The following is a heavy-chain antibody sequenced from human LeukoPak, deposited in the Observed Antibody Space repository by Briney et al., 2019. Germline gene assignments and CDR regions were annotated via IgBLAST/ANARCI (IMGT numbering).Heavy chain of an antibody. CDR3: ARDPLPDYYDFWSGYYPYYYGMDV. J-gene: IGHJ6*02. Sequence: ASVKVSCKASGYTFTSYGISWVRQAPGQGLEWMGWISAYNGNTNYAQKLQGRVTMTTDTSTSTAYMELRSLRSDDTAVYYCARDPLPDYYDFWSGYYPYYYGMDVWGQGTTVTVSS. D-gene: IGHD3-3*01. CDR2: ISAYNGNT. V-gene: IGHV1-18*01. CDR1: GYTFTSYG.